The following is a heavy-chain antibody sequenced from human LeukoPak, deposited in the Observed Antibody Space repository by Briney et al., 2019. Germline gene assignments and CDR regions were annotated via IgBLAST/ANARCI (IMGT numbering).Heavy chain of an antibody. CDR2: INYSGRT. J-gene: IGHJ4*02. Sequence: SETLSLTCTISDDSISNNRYFWAWIRQPLGKGLEWIGSINYSGRTYYNPSLKSRLTMSVDTAKRQFSLRLTAVTAADTALYYCARDIDDVGALLDFWGQGTLVTVSS. V-gene: IGHV4-39*07. CDR3: ARDIDDVGALLDF. D-gene: IGHD1-26*01. CDR1: DDSISNNRYF.